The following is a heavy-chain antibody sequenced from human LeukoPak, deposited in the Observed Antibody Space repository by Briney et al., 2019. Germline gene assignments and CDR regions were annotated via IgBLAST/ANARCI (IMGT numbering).Heavy chain of an antibody. CDR3: VKDRTGTYTLDY. CDR1: GFTFSSYW. D-gene: IGHD3-10*01. Sequence: GGSLRLSCAASGFTFSSYWMSWVRQAPGKGLEWVAFISDDGSRQHYADSVKGRFTISRDNSKNTLNLQMNSLRAEDTAVYYCVKDRTGTYTLDYWGQGTLVTVSS. V-gene: IGHV3-30*18. CDR2: ISDDGSRQ. J-gene: IGHJ4*02.